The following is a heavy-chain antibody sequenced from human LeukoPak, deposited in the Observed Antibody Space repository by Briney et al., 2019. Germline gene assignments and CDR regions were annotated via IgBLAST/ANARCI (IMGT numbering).Heavy chain of an antibody. CDR3: ARGFRYGSGSHFDY. Sequence: PSQTLSLTCTVSGGSISSGGYYWSWIRQPPGKGLEWIGYIYHSGSTYYNPSLKSRVTISVDRSKNQFSLKLSSVTAADTAVYYCARGFRYGSGSHFDYWGQGTLVTVSS. CDR1: GGSISSGGYY. J-gene: IGHJ4*02. V-gene: IGHV4-30-2*01. D-gene: IGHD3-10*01. CDR2: IYHSGST.